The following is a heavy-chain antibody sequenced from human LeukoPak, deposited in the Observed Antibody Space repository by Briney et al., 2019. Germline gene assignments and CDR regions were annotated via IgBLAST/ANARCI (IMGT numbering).Heavy chain of an antibody. CDR2: ISYDGSNK. Sequence: PGRSLRLSCAASGLTFSSYGMHWVRQAPGKGLEWVAVISYDGSNKYYADSVKGRFTISRDNSKNTLYLQMNSLRAEDTAVYYCAKALISGRITMVRGVIPSDWGQGTLVTVSS. V-gene: IGHV3-30*18. J-gene: IGHJ4*02. D-gene: IGHD3-10*01. CDR1: GLTFSSYG. CDR3: AKALISGRITMVRGVIPSD.